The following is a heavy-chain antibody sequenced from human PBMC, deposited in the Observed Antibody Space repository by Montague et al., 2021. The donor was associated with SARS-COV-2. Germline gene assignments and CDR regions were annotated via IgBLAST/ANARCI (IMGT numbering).Heavy chain of an antibody. CDR3: ARDIAVAGLFDY. V-gene: IGHV4-61*02. CDR1: GGSISSGSYY. Sequence: TLSLTCTVSGGSISSGSYYWSWIRQPAGKGLEWIGRISISGSTNYNPSLKSRVTTSVDTSENQFSLKLSSVTAADTAVYYCARDIAVAGLFDYWGQGTLVTVSS. CDR2: ISISGST. J-gene: IGHJ4*02. D-gene: IGHD6-19*01.